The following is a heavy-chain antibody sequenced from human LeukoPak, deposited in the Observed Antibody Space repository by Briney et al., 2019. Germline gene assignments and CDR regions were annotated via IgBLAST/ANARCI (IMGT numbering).Heavy chain of an antibody. V-gene: IGHV4-59*01. CDR2: IYYSGST. D-gene: IGHD3-3*01. Sequence: SETLSLTCTVSGGSISSYYWSWVRQPPGKGLERIGYIYYSGSTNYNPSLKSRVTISVDTSKNQFSLKLSSVTAADTAVYDCSSGSGYYIGRFDYWGQGTLVTVSS. J-gene: IGHJ4*02. CDR1: GGSISSYY. CDR3: SSGSGYYIGRFDY.